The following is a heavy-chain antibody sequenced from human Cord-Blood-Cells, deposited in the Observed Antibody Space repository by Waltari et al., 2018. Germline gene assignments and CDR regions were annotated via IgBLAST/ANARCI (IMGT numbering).Heavy chain of an antibody. V-gene: IGHV3-7*01. J-gene: IGHJ4*02. D-gene: IGHD3-10*01. Sequence: SYWMSWVRQAPGKGLEWVANIKQDGSEKYYVDSVKGRFTISRDNAKNSLYLQMNSLRAEDTAVYYCARVGPLWFGELLYYFDYWGQGTLVTVSS. CDR1: SYW. CDR2: IKQDGSEK. CDR3: ARVGPLWFGELLYYFDY.